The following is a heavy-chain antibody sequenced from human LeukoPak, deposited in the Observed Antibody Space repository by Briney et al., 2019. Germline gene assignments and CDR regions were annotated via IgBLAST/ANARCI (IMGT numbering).Heavy chain of an antibody. D-gene: IGHD3-3*01. V-gene: IGHV3-30*18. CDR1: GFTFSSYG. CDR2: ISYDGSNK. CDR3: AKAVYDFWSGGRYGMDV. Sequence: PGGSLRLSCAASGFTFSSYGMHWVRQAPGKGLEWVAVISYDGSNKYYADSVKGRFTISRDNSKNTLYLQMNSLRAEDTAVYYCAKAVYDFWSGGRYGMDVWGQGTTVTVSS. J-gene: IGHJ6*02.